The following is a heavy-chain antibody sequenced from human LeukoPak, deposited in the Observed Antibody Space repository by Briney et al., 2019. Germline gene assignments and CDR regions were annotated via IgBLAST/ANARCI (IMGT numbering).Heavy chain of an antibody. Sequence: SETLSLTCTVSGGSISSGGYYWSWIRQHPGKGLEWIGYIYYSGSTYYNPSLKSRVTTSVDTSKSQFSLKLSSVTAADTAVYYCARDRSNTMVRGVIDWGQGTLVTVSS. CDR2: IYYSGST. V-gene: IGHV4-31*03. D-gene: IGHD3-10*01. CDR1: GGSISSGGYY. CDR3: ARDRSNTMVRGVID. J-gene: IGHJ4*02.